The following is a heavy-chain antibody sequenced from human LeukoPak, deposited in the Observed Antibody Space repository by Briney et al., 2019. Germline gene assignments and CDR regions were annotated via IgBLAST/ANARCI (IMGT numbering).Heavy chain of an antibody. Sequence: GGSLRLSCAASGFTFSSYEMNWVRQAPGKGLEWVSYISSSGSTIYFADSVKGRFTISRDNAKNSLYLQMNSLRDEDTAVYYCARDSSGILLHWGQGTLVTVSS. CDR2: ISSSGSTI. CDR1: GFTFSSYE. J-gene: IGHJ4*02. V-gene: IGHV3-48*03. CDR3: ARDSSGILLH. D-gene: IGHD3-22*01.